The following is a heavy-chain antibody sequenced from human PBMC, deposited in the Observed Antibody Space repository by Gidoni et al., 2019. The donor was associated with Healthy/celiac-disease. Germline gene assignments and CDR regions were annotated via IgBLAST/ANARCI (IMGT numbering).Heavy chain of an antibody. D-gene: IGHD3-22*01. CDR1: GLAFRDYY. Sequence: QVQLVESGGGVVKPGGSLGRSCAASGLAFRDYYISWIRQAPGKGLKWVSYISRSVSTIYYADSVKGRFTISRDNAKTSLYLQMNSLRAEDTAVYYCARDRNYYDSSGYYYVYYFDYWGQGTLVTVSS. V-gene: IGHV3-11*01. CDR2: ISRSVSTI. CDR3: ARDRNYYDSSGYYYVYYFDY. J-gene: IGHJ4*02.